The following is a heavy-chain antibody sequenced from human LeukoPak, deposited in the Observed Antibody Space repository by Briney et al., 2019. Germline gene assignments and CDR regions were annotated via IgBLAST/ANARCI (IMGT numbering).Heavy chain of an antibody. CDR1: GGSFSGYY. CDR2: INHSGST. V-gene: IGHV4-34*01. J-gene: IGHJ4*02. Sequence: SETLSLTCAVYGGSFSGYYWSWIRQPPGKGLEWIGEINHSGSTNYNPSLKSRVTISVDTSKNQFSLKLSSVTAADTAVYYCARLAPAAIPFDYWGQGTLVTVSS. D-gene: IGHD2-2*01. CDR3: ARLAPAAIPFDY.